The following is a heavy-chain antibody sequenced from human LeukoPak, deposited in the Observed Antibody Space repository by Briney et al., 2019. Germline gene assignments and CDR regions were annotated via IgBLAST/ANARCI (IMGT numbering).Heavy chain of an antibody. CDR2: IYYNGNT. CDR3: ARARGKSIVVVPAAKDP. J-gene: IGHJ5*02. Sequence: NSSETLSLTCTVSGGSISSSSYYWGWIRQPPGKGLEWIGSIYYNGNTYYNPSLKSRVAISVDKSKNQFSLKLSSVTAADTAVYYCARARGKSIVVVPAAKDPWGQGTLVTVSS. D-gene: IGHD2-2*01. CDR1: GGSISSSSYY. V-gene: IGHV4-39*07.